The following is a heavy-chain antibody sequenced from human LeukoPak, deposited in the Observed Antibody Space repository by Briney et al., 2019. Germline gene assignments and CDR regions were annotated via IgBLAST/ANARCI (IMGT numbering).Heavy chain of an antibody. D-gene: IGHD5-12*01. CDR3: ARRRIVATIDY. V-gene: IGHV4-39*01. CDR2: IYYSGST. Sequence: SETLSLTCTVSGGAIVSSNYYWGWVRQPPGKGLEWIGSIYYSGSTYYNPSLKSRVTISVDTSQNQFSLKLSSVTAGDTAVYYCARRRIVATIDYWGQGILVTVYS. CDR1: GGAIVSSNYY. J-gene: IGHJ4*02.